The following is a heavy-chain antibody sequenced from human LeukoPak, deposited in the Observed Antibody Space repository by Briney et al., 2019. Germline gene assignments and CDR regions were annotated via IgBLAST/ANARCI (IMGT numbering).Heavy chain of an antibody. Sequence: ASVKVSCKASGYTFTSYAMHWVRQAPGQRLEWMGWINAGNGNTKYSQKFQGRVTITRDTSASTAYMELSSLRSEGTAVYYCARDEWFGESHFGYWGQGTLATVSS. CDR3: ARDEWFGESHFGY. CDR1: GYTFTSYA. J-gene: IGHJ4*02. CDR2: INAGNGNT. V-gene: IGHV1-3*01. D-gene: IGHD3-10*01.